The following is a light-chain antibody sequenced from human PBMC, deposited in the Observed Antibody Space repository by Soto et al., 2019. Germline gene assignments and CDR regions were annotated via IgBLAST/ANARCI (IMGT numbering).Light chain of an antibody. Sequence: QSALTQPPSASGSPGQSVTISCTGTSSDVGGYNYVSWYQQHPGKAPKLMIYEVSKRPSGVPDRFSGSKFGNTASLTVSGLQAEDEADYYCSSYAGSNNPVVFGGGTQLTVL. CDR1: SSDVGGYNY. CDR3: SSYAGSNNPVV. J-gene: IGLJ2*01. CDR2: EVS. V-gene: IGLV2-8*01.